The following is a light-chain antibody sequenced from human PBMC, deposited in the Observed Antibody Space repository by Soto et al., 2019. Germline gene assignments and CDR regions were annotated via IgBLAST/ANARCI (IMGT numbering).Light chain of an antibody. CDR1: QDIATD. J-gene: IGKJ1*01. V-gene: IGKV1-33*01. CDR2: DAS. CDR3: QQYDNLPPTWT. Sequence: DIQMTQSPSSLSASVGNRVTITCQASQDIATDLNWYQQKPGKAPNLLIYDASNLETGVPSRFSGGGSGTHFTFTISNLQPEDIATYYCQQYDNLPPTWTFGQGTKVEIE.